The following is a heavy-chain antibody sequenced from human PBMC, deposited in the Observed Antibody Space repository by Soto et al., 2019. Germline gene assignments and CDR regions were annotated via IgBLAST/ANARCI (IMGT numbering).Heavy chain of an antibody. J-gene: IGHJ1*01. V-gene: IGHV3-30*18. CDR3: AKPRTIIAAVIEYFQH. Sequence: QVQLVESGGGVVQPGRSLRLSCAASGFTFSSYGMHWVRQAPGKGLEWVAVISYDGSNKYYADSVKGRFTLSRDNSKNTLYLQINSLRAEDTAVYYCAKPRTIIAAVIEYFQHWGQGTLVTVSS. D-gene: IGHD2-15*01. CDR2: ISYDGSNK. CDR1: GFTFSSYG.